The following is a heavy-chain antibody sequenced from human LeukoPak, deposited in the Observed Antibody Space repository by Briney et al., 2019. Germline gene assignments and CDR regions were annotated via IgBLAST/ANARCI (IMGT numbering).Heavy chain of an antibody. Sequence: GEALKISCKGSGYSFTTYWIGWVRQMPGKGLEWMGIIYPGDSDTRYSPSFQGQVTISADKSISTAYLQWSSLKASDTAMYYCARLLRNIAAAVYFFDYWGQGTLVTVSS. J-gene: IGHJ4*02. D-gene: IGHD6-13*01. CDR3: ARLLRNIAAAVYFFDY. CDR2: IYPGDSDT. V-gene: IGHV5-51*01. CDR1: GYSFTTYW.